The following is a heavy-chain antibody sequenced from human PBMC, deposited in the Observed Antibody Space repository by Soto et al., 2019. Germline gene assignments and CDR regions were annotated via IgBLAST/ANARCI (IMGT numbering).Heavy chain of an antibody. J-gene: IGHJ5*02. CDR2: IYYGGTP. CDR1: GGSISSSDSY. Sequence: PSENLSLTCTVSGGSISSSDSYWVWIRPPPGKGLEWVGSIYYGGTPHYHPSLKSRVTISVDTSKHLFSLNLNSVTAADTAMYYCARNNDFWSAAVDPWGQGTLVTVSS. D-gene: IGHD3-3*01. CDR3: ARNNDFWSAAVDP. V-gene: IGHV4-39*02.